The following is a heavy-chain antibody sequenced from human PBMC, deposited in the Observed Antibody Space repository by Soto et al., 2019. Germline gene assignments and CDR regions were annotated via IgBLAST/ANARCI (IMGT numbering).Heavy chain of an antibody. Sequence: VESGGGLVQPGGSQRLSCAASGFTFSAYSMHWIRQAPGKGPECVSAISGSGATTYYADSVRGRFTISRDNSKNTLYLQMGSLTAEDMAVYYCARAGDLRYFDSWGQGTLVTVSS. CDR1: GFTFSAYS. CDR2: ISGSGATT. CDR3: ARAGDLRYFDS. V-gene: IGHV3-64*07. D-gene: IGHD3-16*01. J-gene: IGHJ4*02.